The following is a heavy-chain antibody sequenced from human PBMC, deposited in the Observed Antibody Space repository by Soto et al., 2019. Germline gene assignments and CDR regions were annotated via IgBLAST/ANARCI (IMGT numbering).Heavy chain of an antibody. D-gene: IGHD3-10*01. CDR3: ARGAAVRANYGMDV. CDR1: GFPFGSHS. J-gene: IGHJ6*02. Sequence: ELQLVESGGALVQPGGALRLSCGASGFPFGSHSMNWVRQAPGKGLEWISYISSGGATIYYVDSVKGRFTISRDNAKNSLYLEMSRLRDGDTAVYYCARGAAVRANYGMDVWGHGTTVTVSS. CDR2: ISSGGATI. V-gene: IGHV3-48*02.